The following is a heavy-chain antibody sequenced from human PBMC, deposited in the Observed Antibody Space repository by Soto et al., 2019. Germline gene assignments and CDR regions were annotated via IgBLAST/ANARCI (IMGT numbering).Heavy chain of an antibody. CDR1: GYTFTSYA. CDR3: ARDSNALQPLLYYYYLEV. V-gene: IGHV1-3*01. CDR2: INAGNGNT. Sequence: GASVKVYCKASGYTFTSYAMHWVRQAPGQRLEWMGWINAGNGNTKYSQKFQGRVTITRDTSASTAYMELSSLRSEDTAVYYCARDSNALQPLLYYYYLEVWGKGTTVTVSS. D-gene: IGHD2-15*01. J-gene: IGHJ6*03.